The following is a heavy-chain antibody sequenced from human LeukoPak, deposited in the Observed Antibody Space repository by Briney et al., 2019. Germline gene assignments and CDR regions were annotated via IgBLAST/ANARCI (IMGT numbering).Heavy chain of an antibody. D-gene: IGHD2-8*01. V-gene: IGHV3-30*11. CDR1: GLTAISSS. CDR3: PREAWSVRFYFVY. CDR2: ISYDIYSN. Sequence: GGSPSPAFSPSGLTAISSSIRWVRQAPRKGPEWVAVISYDIYSNYYAVSVRARFTISRDNSENILHLQMHSLRGEDTTVYYCPREAWSVRFYFVYWGQGTLVTVSS. J-gene: IGHJ4*02.